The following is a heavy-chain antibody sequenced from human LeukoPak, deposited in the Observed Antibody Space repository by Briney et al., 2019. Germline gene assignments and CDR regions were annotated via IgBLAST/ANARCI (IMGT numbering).Heavy chain of an antibody. CDR1: GGSISTNGYF. D-gene: IGHD6-19*01. V-gene: IGHV4-39*01. CDR3: ARRNSSGWYVY. Sequence: SETLSLTCTVSGGSISTNGYFWGWIRQPPGKGLEWIGSIYYSGSTYYNPSLKRRVTISVDTSKNQFSLKLSSVTAADTAVYYCARRNSSGWYVYWGQGTLVTVSS. CDR2: IYYSGST. J-gene: IGHJ4*02.